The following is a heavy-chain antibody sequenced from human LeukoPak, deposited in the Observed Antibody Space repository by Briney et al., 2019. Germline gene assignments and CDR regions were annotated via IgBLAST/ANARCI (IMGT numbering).Heavy chain of an antibody. J-gene: IGHJ4*02. CDR3: TSLPLGSNYEFWA. Sequence: SVKVSCKTSVGSFTTYAINWVRPAPGQGLEWMGGIVPVFGSATYAQNFQGRVTITADESTSTSYMDFSSLISDDTAMYYCTSLPLGSNYEFWAWGQGTLVTVSS. CDR2: IVPVFGSA. CDR1: VGSFTTYA. D-gene: IGHD1-26*01. V-gene: IGHV1-69*01.